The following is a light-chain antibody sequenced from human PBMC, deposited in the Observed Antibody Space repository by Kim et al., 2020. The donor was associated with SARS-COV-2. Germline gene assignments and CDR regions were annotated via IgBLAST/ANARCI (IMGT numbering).Light chain of an antibody. Sequence: DIQMTQSPSTLSASVGDRVTITCRASQSISSWLAWYQQKPGKAPKLLIYDASSLGSGVPSRISGSGSGTEFTLAISSLQSDDFATYYCQQYNSYPLTFGGGTKVDIK. J-gene: IGKJ4*01. V-gene: IGKV1-5*01. CDR1: QSISSW. CDR3: QQYNSYPLT. CDR2: DAS.